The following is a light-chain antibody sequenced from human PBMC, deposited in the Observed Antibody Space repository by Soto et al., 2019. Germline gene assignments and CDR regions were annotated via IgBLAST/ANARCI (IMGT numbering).Light chain of an antibody. V-gene: IGLV2-14*01. Sequence: QAVVTQPASVSGSPGQSITISCTVTSSDVGGYNYVSWYQQHPGKAPKLMIYEVSNRPSGVSNRFSGSKSGNTASLTISGLQAEDEADYYCSSYTSSSTLGVFGGGTKLTVL. CDR2: EVS. CDR1: SSDVGGYNY. J-gene: IGLJ3*02. CDR3: SSYTSSSTLGV.